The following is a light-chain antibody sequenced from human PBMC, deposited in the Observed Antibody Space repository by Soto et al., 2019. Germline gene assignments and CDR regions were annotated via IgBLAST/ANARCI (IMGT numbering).Light chain of an antibody. Sequence: EEVISQSIATLSVKPGERATLSSRASRHVGSKLAWYMPKPGQSPRLLISGASTRAADFPARFSGSRSGTEFILTIRSLQSEDFAFYYCQQYDDWPWAFGQGTKVDVK. J-gene: IGKJ1*01. CDR2: GAS. V-gene: IGKV3-15*01. CDR1: RHVGSK. CDR3: QQYDDWPWA.